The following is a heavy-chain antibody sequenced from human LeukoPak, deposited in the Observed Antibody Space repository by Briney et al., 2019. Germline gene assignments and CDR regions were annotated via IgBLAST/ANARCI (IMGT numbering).Heavy chain of an antibody. CDR1: GGTFSGYA. Sequence: ASVNVSCKASGGTFSGYAISWVRQAPGQGLEWMGRIIPILGIANYAQKFQGRVTITADKSTSTAYMGLSSLRSEDTAVYYCARDLFGDGYNPYFDYWGQGTLVTVSS. V-gene: IGHV1-69*04. J-gene: IGHJ4*02. D-gene: IGHD5-24*01. CDR3: ARDLFGDGYNPYFDY. CDR2: IIPILGIA.